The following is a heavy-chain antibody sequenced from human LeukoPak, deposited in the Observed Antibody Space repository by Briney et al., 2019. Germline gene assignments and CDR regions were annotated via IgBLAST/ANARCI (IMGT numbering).Heavy chain of an antibody. CDR2: ISTSGGGI. D-gene: IGHD3-10*01. CDR3: VRVHPGSGSQYLDS. J-gene: IGHJ4*02. CDR1: GFTFSSYE. V-gene: IGHV3-48*03. Sequence: PGGSLRLSCAASGFTFSSYEMNWVRQAPGKGLEWVSYISTSGGGIYSADSVRGRFTISRENASNALYLQMNSLRVEDTAVYYCVRVHPGSGSQYLDSWGQGTLVTVSS.